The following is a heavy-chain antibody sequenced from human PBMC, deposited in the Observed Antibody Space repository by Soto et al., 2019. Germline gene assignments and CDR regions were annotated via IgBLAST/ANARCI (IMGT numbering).Heavy chain of an antibody. V-gene: IGHV1-69*06. CDR1: GGTFSSYA. J-gene: IGHJ2*01. D-gene: IGHD3-22*01. CDR3: ARGGYYDSSGYYYNWYFDL. Sequence: QVQLVQSGAEVKKPGSSVKVSCKASGGTFSSYAISWVRQAPGQGLGWMGGIIPIFGTANYAQKFQGRVTITADKSTSTAYMELSSLRSEDTAVYYCARGGYYDSSGYYYNWYFDLWGRGTLVTVSS. CDR2: IIPIFGTA.